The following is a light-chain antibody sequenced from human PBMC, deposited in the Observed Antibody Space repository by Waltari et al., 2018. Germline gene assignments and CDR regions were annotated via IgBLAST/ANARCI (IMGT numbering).Light chain of an antibody. CDR1: QSVGNT. V-gene: IGKV3D-15*01. CDR3: QKYNDWPFT. J-gene: IGKJ3*01. CDR2: YAS. Sequence: ETVMMQSPATLSLSPGERATLSCRASQSVGNTLAWYQQKPGQAPRLLIYYASSRATGIPDRFSGSGSGTEFNLTISSLDPEDVGVYYCQKYNDWPFTFGPGTKLDIK.